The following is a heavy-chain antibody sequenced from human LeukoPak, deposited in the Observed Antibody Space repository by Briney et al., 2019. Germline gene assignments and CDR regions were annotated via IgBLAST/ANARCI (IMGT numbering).Heavy chain of an antibody. CDR1: GFTVSSNY. J-gene: IGHJ6*03. CDR2: ISYDGSNK. CDR3: AKTTVPRTYYYYYMDV. Sequence: PGGSLRLSCAASGFTVSSNYMSWVRQAPGKGLEWVAVISYDGSNKYYADSVKGRFTISRDNSKNTLYLQMNSLRAEDTAVYYCAKTTVPRTYYYYYMDVWGKGTTVTVSS. V-gene: IGHV3-30*18. D-gene: IGHD2-2*01.